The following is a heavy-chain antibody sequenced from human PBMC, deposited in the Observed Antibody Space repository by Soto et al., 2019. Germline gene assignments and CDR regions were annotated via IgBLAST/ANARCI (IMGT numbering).Heavy chain of an antibody. CDR1: GYTFTSYA. Sequence: QVQLVQTGAEVKKPGASVKVSCKASGYTFTSYAMHWVRQAPGQRIDWMGWINAGNGNTKYSQKFKGRVTITSDTSASTAYMELTSLRSEDTAVYFYAIGPIQLWALDYWGQGTLVTVSS. V-gene: IGHV1-3*01. J-gene: IGHJ4*02. CDR3: AIGPIQLWALDY. D-gene: IGHD5-18*01. CDR2: INAGNGNT.